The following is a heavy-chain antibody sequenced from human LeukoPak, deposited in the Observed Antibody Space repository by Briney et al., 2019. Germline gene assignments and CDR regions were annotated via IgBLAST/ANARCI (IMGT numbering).Heavy chain of an antibody. CDR1: VFTFSSYE. Sequence: PGGSLRLSCAASVFTFSSYEMNWVRQAPGKGLEWVSYISSSGSNIYYADSVKGRFTISRDNAKNSLYLQMNSLRAEDTAVYYCAELGITMIGGVWGKGTTVTISS. CDR3: AELGITMIGGV. J-gene: IGHJ6*04. CDR2: ISSSGSNI. V-gene: IGHV3-48*03. D-gene: IGHD3-10*02.